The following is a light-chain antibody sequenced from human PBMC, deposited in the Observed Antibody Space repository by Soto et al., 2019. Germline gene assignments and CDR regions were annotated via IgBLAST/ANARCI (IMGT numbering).Light chain of an antibody. CDR3: KQYYSTPLT. CDR1: QSVLYSSNNKNY. CDR2: WAS. V-gene: IGKV4-1*01. Sequence: DIVMTQSPDSLAVSLGERATINCKSSQSVLYSSNNKNYLAWYQQKPGQPPKLLIYWASTRESGVPDRFSGSGSGTDFTLTISSLQAEDVAVYYCKQYYSTPLTFGGGTKGDIK. J-gene: IGKJ4*01.